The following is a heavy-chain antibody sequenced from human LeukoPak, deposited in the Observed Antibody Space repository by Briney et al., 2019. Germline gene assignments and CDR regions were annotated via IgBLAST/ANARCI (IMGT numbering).Heavy chain of an antibody. Sequence: GGSLRLSCAASGFIFGSYSMNWVRQAPGKGLEWVSFISSGSSTIYYADSVKGRFTISRDNSKNTLYLQMNSLRAEDTAVYYCAKDVPYCSSTSCYTLVSWFDPWGQGTLVTVSS. CDR3: AKDVPYCSSTSCYTLVSWFDP. J-gene: IGHJ5*02. CDR2: ISSGSSTI. V-gene: IGHV3-48*01. D-gene: IGHD2-2*02. CDR1: GFIFGSYS.